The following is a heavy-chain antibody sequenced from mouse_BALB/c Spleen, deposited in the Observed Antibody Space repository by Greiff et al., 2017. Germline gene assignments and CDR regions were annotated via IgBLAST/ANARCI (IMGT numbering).Heavy chain of an antibody. Sequence: VQLQQSGAELVKPGASVKLSCTASGFNIKDTYMHWVKQRPEQGLEWIGRIDPANGNTKYDPKFQGKATITADTSSNTAYLQLSSLTSEDTAVYYCARRAYYGNWFAYWGQGTLVTVSA. CDR3: ARRAYYGNWFAY. J-gene: IGHJ3*01. CDR2: IDPANGNT. V-gene: IGHV14-3*02. D-gene: IGHD2-10*01. CDR1: GFNIKDTY.